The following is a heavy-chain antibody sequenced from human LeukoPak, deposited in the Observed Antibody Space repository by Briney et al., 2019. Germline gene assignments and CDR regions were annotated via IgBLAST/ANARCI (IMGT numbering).Heavy chain of an antibody. Sequence: GGSLRLSCAASGFSFSRYWMHWVRQAPGKGLEWVARLNYDGSDTSYADSVKGRFTIFRDNAKNTVYLQMTSLRAEDTAVYYCSRRFQNALRSLGNEAFDIWGQGAMVTVSS. D-gene: IGHD3-3*01. CDR1: GFSFSRYW. J-gene: IGHJ3*02. CDR2: LNYDGSDT. CDR3: SRRFQNALRSLGNEAFDI. V-gene: IGHV3-74*01.